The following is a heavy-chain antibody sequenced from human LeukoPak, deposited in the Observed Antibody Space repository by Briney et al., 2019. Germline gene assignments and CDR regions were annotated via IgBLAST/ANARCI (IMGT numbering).Heavy chain of an antibody. CDR3: VRGGSAGGSKGMDV. J-gene: IGHJ6*02. CDR1: GFNFRNYW. CDR2: IKQDGSEE. D-gene: IGHD3-16*01. Sequence: GGSLRLSCAASGFNFRNYWMSWVRQAPGKGLEWVANIKQDGSEEYYVDSVKGRFTISRDNAKNSMYLQMNSLRAEDTAVYYCVRGGSAGGSKGMDVWGQGTTVTVSS. V-gene: IGHV3-7*04.